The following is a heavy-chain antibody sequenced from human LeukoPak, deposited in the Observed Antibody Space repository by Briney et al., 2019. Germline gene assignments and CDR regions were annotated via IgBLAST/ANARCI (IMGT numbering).Heavy chain of an antibody. Sequence: ASVTVSCKASGYTFTSYYMHWVRQAPGQGLQWMGIINPSGGSTSYAQKFQGRVTMSRDTSTSTVYMELSSLRSVDTAVYYSARGRSAAAGDPFDYWGQGTLVTVSS. CDR3: ARGRSAAAGDPFDY. V-gene: IGHV1-46*01. CDR2: INPSGGST. CDR1: GYTFTSYY. D-gene: IGHD6-13*01. J-gene: IGHJ4*02.